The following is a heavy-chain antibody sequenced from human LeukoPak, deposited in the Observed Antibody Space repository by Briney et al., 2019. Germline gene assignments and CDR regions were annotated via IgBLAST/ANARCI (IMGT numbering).Heavy chain of an antibody. V-gene: IGHV3-21*01. D-gene: IGHD2/OR15-2a*01. CDR2: ISSSSRYI. J-gene: IGHJ5*02. CDR1: GFTFSSYA. Sequence: PGGSLRLSCAASGFTFSSYAMSWVRQAPGKGLEWVSSISSSSRYIYYADSVKGRFTISRDNAKNSLYLQMKSLRAEDTAVYYCARGKTSQNIVTRKTYNWFDPWGQGTLVTVSS. CDR3: ARGKTSQNIVTRKTYNWFDP.